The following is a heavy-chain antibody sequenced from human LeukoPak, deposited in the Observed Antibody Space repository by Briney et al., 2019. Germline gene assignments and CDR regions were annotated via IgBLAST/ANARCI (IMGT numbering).Heavy chain of an antibody. CDR2: TYYRSKWYN. V-gene: IGHV6-1*01. Sequence: SQTLSLTCAISGDSVSSNSAAWNWIRQSPSRGLEWLGRTYYRSKWYNDYAVSVKSRITINPDTSKNQFSLQLNSVTPEDTAVYYCARGSWEGGLDYYYMDVWGKGTTVTVSS. CDR1: GDSVSSNSAA. D-gene: IGHD6-13*01. J-gene: IGHJ6*03. CDR3: ARGSWEGGLDYYYMDV.